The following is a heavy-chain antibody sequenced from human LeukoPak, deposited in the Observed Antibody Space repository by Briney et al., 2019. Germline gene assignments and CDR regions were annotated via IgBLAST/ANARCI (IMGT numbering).Heavy chain of an antibody. CDR2: IKQDGSEK. CDR3: ARGLIKNWNPHNWFDP. CDR1: GFTFSSYW. Sequence: GGSLRLSCAASGFTFSSYWMSWVRQAPGKGLEWVANIKQDGSEKYYVDSVKGRFTISRDNAKNSLYLQMNSLRAEDTAVYYCARGLIKNWNPHNWFDPWGQGTLVTVSS. V-gene: IGHV3-7*01. D-gene: IGHD1-1*01. J-gene: IGHJ5*02.